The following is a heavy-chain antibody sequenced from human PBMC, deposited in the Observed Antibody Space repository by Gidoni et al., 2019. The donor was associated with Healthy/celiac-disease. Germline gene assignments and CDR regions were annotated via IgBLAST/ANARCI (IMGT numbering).Heavy chain of an antibody. CDR1: GFTLCSYA. J-gene: IGHJ3*02. CDR3: AKDSLGSRWLDAFDI. CDR2: ISGSGGST. D-gene: IGHD6-19*01. V-gene: IGHV3-23*01. Sequence: GGLVQPGGAPRPSWAAPGFTLCSYAMSWVRQAPGKGLEWVSAISGSGGSTYYADSVKGRFTISRDNSKNTLYLQMNSLRAEDTAVYYCAKDSLGSRWLDAFDIWGQGTMVTVSS.